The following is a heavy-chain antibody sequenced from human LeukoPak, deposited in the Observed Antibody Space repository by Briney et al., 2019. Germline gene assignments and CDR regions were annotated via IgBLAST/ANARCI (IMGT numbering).Heavy chain of an antibody. CDR3: AKDPHQRIAVAGYFDY. Sequence: GGSLRLSCAASGLTFSSYGMHWVRQAPGKGLEWVAVIWYDGSNKNYADSVKGRFTISRDNTKNTLYMQMNSLRVEGTAVYYCAKDPHQRIAVAGYFDYWGQGTLVTVSS. J-gene: IGHJ4*02. V-gene: IGHV3-33*06. CDR2: IWYDGSNK. CDR1: GLTFSSYG. D-gene: IGHD6-19*01.